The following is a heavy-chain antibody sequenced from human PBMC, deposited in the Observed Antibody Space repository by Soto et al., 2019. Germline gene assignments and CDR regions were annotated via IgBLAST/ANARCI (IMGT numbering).Heavy chain of an antibody. J-gene: IGHJ4*02. D-gene: IGHD6-19*01. CDR1: GDSMNNDY. Sequence: QVQLQESGPGLVKPSETLSLTCTVSGDSMNNDYWSWIRQPPGKGLEWIGFMYDSGRTNYNPSLTTPDTSSTDTSKNQFPLQLSSVTAADTAMYYCVRFQYRSGRDYWGQGSLVTVSS. CDR3: VRFQYRSGRDY. V-gene: IGHV4-59*08. CDR2: MYDSGRT.